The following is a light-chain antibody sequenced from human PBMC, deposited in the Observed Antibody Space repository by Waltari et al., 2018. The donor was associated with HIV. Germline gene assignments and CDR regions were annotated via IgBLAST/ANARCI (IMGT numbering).Light chain of an antibody. CDR2: GAF. Sequence: EMVMTQSPATLSVSPGERATPSCRASQTVSNNLAWYQQKPGQAPRLLIHGAFTRATGVPARFSGSGSGTEFTLTISSLQSEDFAVYYCQQYNNWPRTFGQGTKVEI. CDR3: QQYNNWPRT. J-gene: IGKJ1*01. CDR1: QTVSNN. V-gene: IGKV3-15*01.